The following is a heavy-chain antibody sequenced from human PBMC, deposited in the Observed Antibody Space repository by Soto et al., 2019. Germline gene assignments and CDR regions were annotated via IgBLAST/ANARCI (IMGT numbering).Heavy chain of an antibody. Sequence: QVQLVESGGGVVQPGRSLRLSCAASGFTFSDYGMYWVRQAPGKGLEWVAMIWYDGSRQFYADSVKGRFTVSRDNSKNTLYLQMNSLRAEDTDVYYCARVGYGDYLTYFDYWGQGTLVTVSS. J-gene: IGHJ4*02. V-gene: IGHV3-33*01. D-gene: IGHD4-17*01. CDR3: ARVGYGDYLTYFDY. CDR2: IWYDGSRQ. CDR1: GFTFSDYG.